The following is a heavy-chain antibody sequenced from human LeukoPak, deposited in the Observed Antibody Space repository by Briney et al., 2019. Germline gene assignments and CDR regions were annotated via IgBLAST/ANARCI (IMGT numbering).Heavy chain of an antibody. J-gene: IGHJ6*02. CDR3: AKEVSNGDYNILGYYYNGMDV. V-gene: IGHV3-23*01. CDR1: GLEFSRLW. CDR2: ISASGGST. D-gene: IGHD4-17*01. Sequence: GGSLRLSCAASGLEFSRLWMSWVRQGPGKGLEWVSGISASGGSTYYADSVKGRFTISRDNSKNTVYLQMNSLRVEDTAVYYCAKEVSNGDYNILGYYYNGMDVWGQGTTVTVSS.